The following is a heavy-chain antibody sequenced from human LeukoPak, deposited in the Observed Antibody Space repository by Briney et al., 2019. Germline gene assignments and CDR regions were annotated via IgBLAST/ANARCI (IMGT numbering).Heavy chain of an antibody. V-gene: IGHV4-34*01. Sequence: GSLRLSCAGSGFIFSGYWMSWVRQPPGKGLEWIGEINHSGSTNYNPSLKSRVTISVDTSKNQFSLKLSSVTAADTAVYYCARSIYYYGSGSYYIKAAFDIWGQGTMVTVSS. J-gene: IGHJ3*02. D-gene: IGHD3-10*01. CDR3: ARSIYYYGSGSYYIKAAFDI. CDR1: GFIFSGYW. CDR2: INHSGST.